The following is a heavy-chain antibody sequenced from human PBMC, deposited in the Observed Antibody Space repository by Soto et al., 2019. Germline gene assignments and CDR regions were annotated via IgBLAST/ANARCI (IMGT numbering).Heavy chain of an antibody. CDR1: GFTFSSYA. Sequence: GGSLRLSCSASGFTFSSYAMHWVRQAPGKGLKYVSAMSSNGGSTYYADSVKGRFTISRDNSKNTLYLQMSSLRAEDTAVYYCVKDLGYCSGVSCKTNSYYYGMDVWGQGTTVTVSS. CDR3: VKDLGYCSGVSCKTNSYYYGMDV. J-gene: IGHJ6*02. D-gene: IGHD2-15*01. CDR2: MSSNGGST. V-gene: IGHV3-64D*08.